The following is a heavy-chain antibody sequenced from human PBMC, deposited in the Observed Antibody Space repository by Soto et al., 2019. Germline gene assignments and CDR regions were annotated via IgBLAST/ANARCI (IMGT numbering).Heavy chain of an antibody. CDR2: INPNSGGT. V-gene: IGHV1-2*04. CDR1: GYTFTGYY. J-gene: IGHJ6*02. CDR3: ARDLPPFQSGSYGYYYGMDV. Sequence: ASVKVSCKASGYTFTGYYMHWVRQAPGQGLEWMGWINPNSGGTNYAQKFQGWVTMTRDTSISTAYMELSRLRSDDTAVYYCARDLPPFQSGSYGYYYGMDVWGQGTTVTVSS. D-gene: IGHD1-26*01.